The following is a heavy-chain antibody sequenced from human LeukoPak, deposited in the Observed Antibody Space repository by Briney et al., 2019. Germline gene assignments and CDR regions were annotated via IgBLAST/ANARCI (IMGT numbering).Heavy chain of an antibody. J-gene: IGHJ3*02. CDR3: ARDAMIVDDVSHM. CDR1: GFTFSSYG. D-gene: IGHD3-22*01. CDR2: INQDGGEK. V-gene: IGHV3-7*01. Sequence: GGSLRLSCAASGFTFSSYGMSWVRQAPGKGLEWVASINQDGGEKYYVDSVKGRFTISRGNAKNSLYLEMNILRPKDTAAHYCARDAMIVDDVSHMWGEKTMVSVPS.